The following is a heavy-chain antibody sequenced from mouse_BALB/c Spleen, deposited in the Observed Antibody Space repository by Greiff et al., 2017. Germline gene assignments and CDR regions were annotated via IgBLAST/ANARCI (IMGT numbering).Heavy chain of an antibody. D-gene: IGHD2-14*01. CDR3: ARGVAYYRYVDY. V-gene: IGHV3-6*02. CDR1: GYSITSGYY. Sequence: EVQLQESGPGLVKPSQSLSLTCSVTGYSITSGYYWNWIRQFPGNKLEWMGYISYDGSNNYNPSLKNRISITRDTSKNQFFLKLNSVTTEDTATYYCARGVAYYRYVDYWGQGTSVTVSS. J-gene: IGHJ4*01. CDR2: ISYDGSN.